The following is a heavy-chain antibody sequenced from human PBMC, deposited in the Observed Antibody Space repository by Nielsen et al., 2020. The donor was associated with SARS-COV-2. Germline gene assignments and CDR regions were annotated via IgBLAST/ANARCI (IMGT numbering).Heavy chain of an antibody. D-gene: IGHD3-3*01. V-gene: IGHV1-24*01. CDR3: ATSTPLVRSAWFDP. CDR2: FDPEDGET. Sequence: ASVKVSCKVSGYTLTELSIHWVRQAPGKGLEWMGGFDPEDGETIYAQKFQGRVTMTEDTSTDTAYMELSSLRSEDTAVYYCATSTPLVRSAWFDPWGQGTLVTVSS. CDR1: GYTLTELS. J-gene: IGHJ5*02.